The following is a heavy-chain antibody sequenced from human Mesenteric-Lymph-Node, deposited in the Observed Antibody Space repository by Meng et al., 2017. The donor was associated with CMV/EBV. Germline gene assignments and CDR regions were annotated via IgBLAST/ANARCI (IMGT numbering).Heavy chain of an antibody. CDR1: GFTFSSYS. D-gene: IGHD3-10*01. Sequence: GESLKISCAASGFTFSSYSMNWVRQAPGKGLEWVSYISSSSSTIYYADSVKGRFTISRDNAKNSLYLQMNSLRAEDTAVYYCAKVVYGSGSYYFDYWGQGTLVTVSS. CDR2: ISSSSSTI. CDR3: AKVVYGSGSYYFDY. J-gene: IGHJ4*02. V-gene: IGHV3-48*04.